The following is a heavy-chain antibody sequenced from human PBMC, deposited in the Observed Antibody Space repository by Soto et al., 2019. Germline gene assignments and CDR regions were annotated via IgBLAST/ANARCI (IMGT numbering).Heavy chain of an antibody. CDR3: ARDAIASAVYLDY. CDR2: INHSGST. J-gene: IGHJ4*02. Sequence: SETLSLTCAVYGGSFSGYYWSWIRQPPGKGLEWIGEINHSGSTNYNPSLKSRVTISVDTSKNQFSLKLSSVTAADTAVYYCARDAIASAVYLDYWGQGTLVTVSS. D-gene: IGHD6-13*01. V-gene: IGHV4-34*01. CDR1: GGSFSGYY.